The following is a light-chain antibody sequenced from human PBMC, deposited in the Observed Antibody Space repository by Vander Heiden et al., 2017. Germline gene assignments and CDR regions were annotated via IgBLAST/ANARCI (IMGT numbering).Light chain of an antibody. CDR3: QHYDTLPVT. CDR2: YAS. V-gene: IGKV1-33*01. J-gene: IGKJ4*01. Sequence: DIQMTQSLSSLSASVGDRVTITCQASQGIANYLNWYQQKPGKAPKRLIYYASTLETGVPSRFSGTVSGTDFTFTISSLQPEDIGTYYCQHYDTLPVTFGGGTKVEIK. CDR1: QGIANY.